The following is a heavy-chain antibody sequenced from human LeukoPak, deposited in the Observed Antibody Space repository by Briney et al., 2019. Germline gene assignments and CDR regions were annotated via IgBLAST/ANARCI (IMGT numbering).Heavy chain of an antibody. CDR1: GFTFSNFS. J-gene: IGHJ3*02. Sequence: PGGSLRLSCAASGFTFSNFSMNWVRQAPGKGLEWASSISGSFTFTYYTDSLKGRFTISRDNVKNTLYLQMNSLRAEDTAVYYCAWVPDAFDIWGQGTMVTVSS. CDR2: ISGSFTFT. CDR3: AWVPDAFDI. D-gene: IGHD1-14*01. V-gene: IGHV3-21*01.